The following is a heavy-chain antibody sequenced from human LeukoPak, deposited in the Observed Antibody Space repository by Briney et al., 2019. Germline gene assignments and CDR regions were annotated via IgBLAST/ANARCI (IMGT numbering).Heavy chain of an antibody. V-gene: IGHV1-8*03. CDR2: MNPNSGHA. D-gene: IGHD3-3*01. J-gene: IGHJ4*02. CDR1: GYTFTTFD. CDR3: ARANSIWDY. Sequence: ASVKVSCEPSGYTFTTFDINWVRQDTGQGLEWTGWMNPNSGHAGYAQKFQGRVTITRNTSISSAYMELSSLRSDDTAVYYWARANSIWDYWGQGTLVTVSS.